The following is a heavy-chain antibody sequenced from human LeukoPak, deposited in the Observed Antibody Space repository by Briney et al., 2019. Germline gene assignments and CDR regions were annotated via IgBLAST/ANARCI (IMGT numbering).Heavy chain of an antibody. CDR2: ISGNNDNP. V-gene: IGHV1-18*01. Sequence: ASVKVSCKASGYTFSNFGINWVRQAPGQGLEWMGWISGNNDNPNYGQKFQGRFTVTTDSSTNTAYMELTNLRFDDTAVYYCARAKYSSGWSHFDSWGQGILVTVSS. CDR3: ARAKYSSGWSHFDS. CDR1: GYTFSNFG. D-gene: IGHD6-19*01. J-gene: IGHJ4*02.